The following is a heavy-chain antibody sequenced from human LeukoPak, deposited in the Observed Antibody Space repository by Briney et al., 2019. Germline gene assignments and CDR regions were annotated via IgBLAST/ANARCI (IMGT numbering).Heavy chain of an antibody. CDR1: GFTFSSYG. J-gene: IGHJ3*02. V-gene: IGHV3-30*18. Sequence: GGSLRLSCAASGFTFSSYGMHWVRQAPGKGLEWVAVISYDGSNKYYADSVKGRFTISRDNSKNTLYLQMNSLRAEDTAVYYRAKDSNYGDYVLSPPDAFDIWGQGTMVTVSS. D-gene: IGHD4-17*01. CDR3: AKDSNYGDYVLSPPDAFDI. CDR2: ISYDGSNK.